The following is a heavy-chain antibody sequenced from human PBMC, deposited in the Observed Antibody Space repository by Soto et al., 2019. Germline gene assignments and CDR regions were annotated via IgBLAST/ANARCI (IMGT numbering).Heavy chain of an antibody. CDR1: GGSINNYY. CDR3: AGDTYGMDV. CDR2: IHYSGTT. Sequence: QVHFQESGPGLVKPSETLSHTCTVSGGSINNYYCNWVRQPPGKGLEWIGSIHYSGTTHYNPSLESRVTSSADRAKNQFSLKLNSVTAADTAVYYCAGDTYGMDVWGQGTTVTVSS. J-gene: IGHJ6*02. V-gene: IGHV4-59*01.